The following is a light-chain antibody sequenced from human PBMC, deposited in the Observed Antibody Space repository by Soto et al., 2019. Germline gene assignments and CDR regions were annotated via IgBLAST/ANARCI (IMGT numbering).Light chain of an antibody. CDR3: QQYYSYPPA. V-gene: IGKV1-8*01. J-gene: IGKJ1*01. CDR1: QGISSY. Sequence: AIRMTQSPSSLSASTGDRVTITCRASQGISSYLAWYQQKPGKAPKLLIYAASTLQSGVPSRFSGSGSGTDFTLTISCLQSEDFETYYCQQYYSYPPAFGPGTKVDI. CDR2: AAS.